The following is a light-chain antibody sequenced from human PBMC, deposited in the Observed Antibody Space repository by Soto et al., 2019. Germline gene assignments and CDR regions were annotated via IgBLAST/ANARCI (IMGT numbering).Light chain of an antibody. Sequence: SYELTQPPSVSVDPGQTATITCGANNIGSKTVHWYQQRPGQAPVLVVNDDSDRPSGIPDRFSGSNSGNTATLTISRVEAGDEADYYCQVWDGSRDQYVFGTGTKVTVL. V-gene: IGLV3-21*02. CDR3: QVWDGSRDQYV. CDR2: DDS. J-gene: IGLJ1*01. CDR1: NIGSKT.